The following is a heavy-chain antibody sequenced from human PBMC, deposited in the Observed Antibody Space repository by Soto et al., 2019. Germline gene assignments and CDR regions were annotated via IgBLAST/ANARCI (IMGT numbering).Heavy chain of an antibody. CDR1: GGSISSSSYY. CDR2: IYYSGST. Sequence: PSETLSLTCTVSGGSISSSSYYWGWIRQPPGKGLEWIGSIYYSGSTYYNPSLKSRVTISVDTSKNQFSLKLSSVTAADTAVYYCARTTFLPAVGPYYFDYWGQGTLVTVSS. CDR3: ARTTFLPAVGPYYFDY. J-gene: IGHJ4*02. D-gene: IGHD6-19*01. V-gene: IGHV4-39*01.